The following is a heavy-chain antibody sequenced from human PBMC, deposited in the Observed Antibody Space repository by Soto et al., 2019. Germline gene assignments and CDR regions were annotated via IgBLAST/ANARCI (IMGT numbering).Heavy chain of an antibody. CDR2: IIGDGSTT. CDR1: GFTFSTYW. Sequence: EVQLVESGGGLVQPGGSLRLSCAASGFTFSTYWMHWVRQAPGKGLVWVSRIIGDGSTTNYADSVKGRFTISRDNVKNMLYLQVSGLRAEDTADYYCARGGLRSYWFDPWGKGTLVTVSS. CDR3: ARGGLRSYWFDP. V-gene: IGHV3-74*01. D-gene: IGHD3-10*01. J-gene: IGHJ5*02.